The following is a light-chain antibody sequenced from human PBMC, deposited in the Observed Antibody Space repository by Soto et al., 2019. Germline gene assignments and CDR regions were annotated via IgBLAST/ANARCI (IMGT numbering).Light chain of an antibody. V-gene: IGKV1-5*03. CDR3: QQYGRFSLT. J-gene: IGKJ4*01. CDR1: QRISSW. CDR2: KAS. Sequence: DIQMTQSPSTLPASVGDRVTITCRASQRISSWLAWYQQKPWKAPTLLIQKASILESGIPSRFSGCGSGTEFTLTISRLPPADFATYYCQQYGRFSLTYGGGTKVEIK.